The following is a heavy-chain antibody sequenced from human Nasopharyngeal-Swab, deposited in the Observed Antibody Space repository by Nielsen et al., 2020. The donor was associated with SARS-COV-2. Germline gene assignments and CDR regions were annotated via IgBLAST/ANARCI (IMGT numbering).Heavy chain of an antibody. J-gene: IGHJ4*02. D-gene: IGHD2-8*02. CDR1: DYSFNKNT. CDR3: ATSATFGPGGAGDY. Sequence: ASVKVSCKASDYSFNKNTVSWVRQGPGQGLEWMGWITGKNCNALYAETLQGRITMTTDTSTNTAYMELRSLRSDDTAVYYCATSATFGPGGAGDYWGQGTLVTVSS. V-gene: IGHV1-18*04. CDR2: ITGKNCNA.